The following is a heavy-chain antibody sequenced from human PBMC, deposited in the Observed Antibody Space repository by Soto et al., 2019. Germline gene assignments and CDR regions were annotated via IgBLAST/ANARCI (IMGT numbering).Heavy chain of an antibody. D-gene: IGHD6-13*01. V-gene: IGHV2-5*02. Sequence: QITLKESGPSLVKPTQTLTLTCTFSGFSLTTNGVGVGWIRQSPGEALEWLGLIYWDDDKRYSPSLKSRPTITNDTSKNQVVLTMTNMDSVDTATYYCAYCGYYSSSWFPDYWGQGTLVTVSS. CDR2: IYWDDDK. CDR1: GFSLTTNGVG. CDR3: AYCGYYSSSWFPDY. J-gene: IGHJ4*02.